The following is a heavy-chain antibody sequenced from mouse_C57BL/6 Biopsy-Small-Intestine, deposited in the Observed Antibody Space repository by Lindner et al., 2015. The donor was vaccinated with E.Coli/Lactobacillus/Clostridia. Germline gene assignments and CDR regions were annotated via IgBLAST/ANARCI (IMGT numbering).Heavy chain of an antibody. CDR3: ARGLLYSVGWYRSAFDI. CDR2: INAGNGNT. J-gene: IGHJ3*01. D-gene: IGHD1-1*01. CDR1: GYTFTSYL. Sequence: SVKVSCKASGYTFTSYLMHWVRQAPGQRLEWMGWINAGNGNTRYSQKFQGKVTITRDTSASTAYMELSSLRSEDTAVYYCARGLLYSVGWYRSAFDIWGQGTMVTVSS. V-gene: IGHV1-84*02.